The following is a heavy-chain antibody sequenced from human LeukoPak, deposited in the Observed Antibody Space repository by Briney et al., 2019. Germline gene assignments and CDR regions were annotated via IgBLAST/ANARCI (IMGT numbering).Heavy chain of an antibody. V-gene: IGHV4-34*01. CDR2: INHSGST. CDR1: GGSFSGFY. D-gene: IGHD2-2*01. J-gene: IGHJ4*02. Sequence: PSETLSLTCAVYGGSFSGFYSTWLRQPPGKGLEWIGEINHSGSTNYNPSLKSRVTMSVDTTTNQFSLTLSSVTAADTGVYYCARGQYRRDYWGQGTLVTVSS. CDR3: ARGQYRRDY.